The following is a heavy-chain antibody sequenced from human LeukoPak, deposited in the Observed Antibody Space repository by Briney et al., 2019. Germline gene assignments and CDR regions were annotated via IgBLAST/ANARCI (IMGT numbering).Heavy chain of an antibody. CDR2: IIPIFGTA. V-gene: IGHV1-69*05. CDR3: ANFRGADSSGYSHGAFDI. CDR1: GGTFSSYA. Sequence: SVKVSCKASGGTFSSYAISWVRQAPGQGLEWMGGIIPIFGTANYAQKFQGRVTITTDESTSTAYMELSSLRSEDTAVYYCANFRGADSSGYSHGAFDIWGQGTIVTVSS. J-gene: IGHJ3*02. D-gene: IGHD3-22*01.